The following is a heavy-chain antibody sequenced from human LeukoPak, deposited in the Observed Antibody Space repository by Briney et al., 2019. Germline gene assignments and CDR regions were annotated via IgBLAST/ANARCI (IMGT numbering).Heavy chain of an antibody. Sequence: PSEALSLTCAVYGGSFSGYYWSWIRQPPGKGLEWIGYIYYSGSTNYNPSLKSRVTISVDTSKNQFSLKLSSVTAADTAVYYCARALVLVGATDYWGQGTLVTVSS. V-gene: IGHV4-59*01. J-gene: IGHJ4*02. CDR2: IYYSGST. CDR3: ARALVLVGATDY. D-gene: IGHD1-26*01. CDR1: GGSFSGYY.